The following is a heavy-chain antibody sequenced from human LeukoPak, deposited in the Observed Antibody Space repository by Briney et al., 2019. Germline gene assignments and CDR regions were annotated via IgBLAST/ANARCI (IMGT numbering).Heavy chain of an antibody. V-gene: IGHV3-9*01. Sequence: GRSLRLSCAASGFTFDDYAMHWVRHAPGKGLEWVSGISWNSGSIDYADSVKGRFTISRDNAKHSLYLQMNSLRAEDTALYYCAKDGSYDILTGYFDYWGQGTLVTVSS. CDR3: AKDGSYDILTGYFDY. J-gene: IGHJ4*02. CDR1: GFTFDDYA. D-gene: IGHD3-9*01. CDR2: ISWNSGSI.